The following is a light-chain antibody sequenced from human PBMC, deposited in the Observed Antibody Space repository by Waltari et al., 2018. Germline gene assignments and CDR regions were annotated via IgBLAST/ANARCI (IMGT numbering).Light chain of an antibody. Sequence: EIVLTQSPATLSLSPGQRGTLSCRASQSVGVNLAWYQQKPGQAPRLLIYDASNRATGIPDRFSCSGSWTDFTLTIPGPGAEDFSIYFCQQRWTWASIPFGQGTRLEI. CDR3: QQRWTWASIP. CDR2: DAS. V-gene: IGKV3-11*01. J-gene: IGKJ5*01. CDR1: QSVGVN.